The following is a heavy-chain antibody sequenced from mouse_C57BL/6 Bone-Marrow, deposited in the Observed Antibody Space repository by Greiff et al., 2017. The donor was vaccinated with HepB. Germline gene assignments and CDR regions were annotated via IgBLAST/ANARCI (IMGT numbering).Heavy chain of an antibody. V-gene: IGHV1-72*01. Sequence: QVQLQQPGAELVKPGASVKLSCKASGYTFTSYWMHWVKQRQGRSLEWIGRIDPNSGGTKYNEKFKSKATLTVDKPSSTAYMQLSSLTSEDSAVYYCARYGLLRAWFAYWGQGTLVTVSA. CDR2: IDPNSGGT. J-gene: IGHJ3*01. D-gene: IGHD1-1*01. CDR1: GYTFTSYW. CDR3: ARYGLLRAWFAY.